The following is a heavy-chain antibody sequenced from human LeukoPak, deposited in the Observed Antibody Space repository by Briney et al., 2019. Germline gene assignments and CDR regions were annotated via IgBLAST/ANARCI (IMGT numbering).Heavy chain of an antibody. D-gene: IGHD4-17*01. Sequence: PSETLSLTCAVYGGSFSGYYWSWIRQPPGKGLEWIGEINHSGSTNYSPSLKSRVTISVDTSKNQFSLKLSSVTAADTAVYYCARGLYGDYVIFDYWGQGTLVTVSS. CDR3: ARGLYGDYVIFDY. CDR1: GGSFSGYY. V-gene: IGHV4-34*01. CDR2: INHSGST. J-gene: IGHJ4*02.